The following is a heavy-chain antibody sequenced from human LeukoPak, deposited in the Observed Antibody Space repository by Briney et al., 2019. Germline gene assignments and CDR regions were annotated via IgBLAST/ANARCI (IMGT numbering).Heavy chain of an antibody. CDR2: ISSNGGST. CDR3: ARDGESGYSYGRFDY. D-gene: IGHD5-18*01. J-gene: IGHJ4*02. Sequence: PGGSLRLSCAASGFTFSSYAMHWVRQAPGKGLEYVSAISSNGGSTYYANSVKGRFTISRDNSKNTLYLQMGSPRAEDMAVYYCARDGESGYSYGRFDYWGQGTLVPVSS. V-gene: IGHV3-64*01. CDR1: GFTFSSYA.